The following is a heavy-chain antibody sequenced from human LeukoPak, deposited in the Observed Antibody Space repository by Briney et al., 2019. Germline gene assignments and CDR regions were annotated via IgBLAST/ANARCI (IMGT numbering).Heavy chain of an antibody. V-gene: IGHV3-7*01. Sequence: GGSLRLSWAASGFSFSRYWMSWVRQAPGKGLQWVAHIKQDGSAKFDVDSVQGRFTVSRDNANNLLYLQMSSLRTEDTAMYYCARTSFYSFDFWGQGALVTVSS. CDR2: IKQDGSAK. CDR1: GFSFSRYW. CDR3: ARTSFYSFDF. J-gene: IGHJ4*02. D-gene: IGHD2/OR15-2a*01.